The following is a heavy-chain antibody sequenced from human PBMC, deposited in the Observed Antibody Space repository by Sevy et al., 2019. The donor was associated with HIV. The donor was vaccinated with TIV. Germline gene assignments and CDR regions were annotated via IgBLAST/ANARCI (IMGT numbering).Heavy chain of an antibody. CDR2: IYPGDSDT. CDR1: GYRFTSYW. V-gene: IGHV5-51*01. CDR3: ARRGYDSSGYPQYYFDY. J-gene: IGHJ4*02. D-gene: IGHD3-22*01. Sequence: GESLKISCKGSGYRFTSYWVGWVRQMPGKGLEWMGIIYPGDSDTRYSPSFQGQVTISADKSIGTAYLQWSSLKASDTAMYFCARRGYDSSGYPQYYFDYWGQGTLVTVSS.